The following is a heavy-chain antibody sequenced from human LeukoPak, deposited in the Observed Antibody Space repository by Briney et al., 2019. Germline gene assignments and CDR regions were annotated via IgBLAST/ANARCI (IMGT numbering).Heavy chain of an antibody. D-gene: IGHD1-26*01. Sequence: SETLSLTCAVSGGSISSSNWWSWVRQPPGKGLEWIGEIYHSGSTNYNPSLKSRVTISVDKSKNQFSLKLSSVTAADTAVYYCARGGGSYYSTWFDPWGQGTLVTVSS. CDR1: GGSISSSNW. J-gene: IGHJ5*02. V-gene: IGHV4-4*02. CDR2: IYHSGST. CDR3: ARGGGSYYSTWFDP.